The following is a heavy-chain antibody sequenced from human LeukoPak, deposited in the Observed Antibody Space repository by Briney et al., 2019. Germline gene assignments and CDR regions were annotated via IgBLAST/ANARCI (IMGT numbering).Heavy chain of an antibody. J-gene: IGHJ4*02. CDR3: AKVWKYYFDY. V-gene: IGHV3-30-3*01. D-gene: IGHD1-1*01. CDR2: ISYDGDNK. Sequence: GGSLRLSCAASGFTLSTYAMHWVRQAPGKGLEWVAVISYDGDNKYYADSVKGRFTISRDNSKNTLYLQMSSLRADDTAVYYCAKVWKYYFDYWGQGALVTVSS. CDR1: GFTLSTYA.